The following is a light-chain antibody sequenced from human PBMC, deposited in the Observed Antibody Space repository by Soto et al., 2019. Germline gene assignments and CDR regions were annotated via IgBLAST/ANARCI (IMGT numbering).Light chain of an antibody. V-gene: IGLV2-8*01. J-gene: IGLJ2*01. CDR3: SSYAGNNNVI. CDR2: EVN. CDR1: SGDVGGYNY. Sequence: QSALTQPASVSGSPGQSITISCTGTSGDVGGYNYVSWYQHHPDRAPKLIIYEVNKRPSGVPARFFGSKSGNTASLTVSALQAEDEADYFCSSYAGNNNVIFGGGTKVTVL.